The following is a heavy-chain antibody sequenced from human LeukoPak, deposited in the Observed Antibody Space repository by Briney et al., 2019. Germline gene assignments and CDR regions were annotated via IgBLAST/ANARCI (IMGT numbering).Heavy chain of an antibody. D-gene: IGHD3-10*01. V-gene: IGHV3-23*01. CDR3: AKPRYYYGSGSYGY. CDR1: GFTFSSYG. J-gene: IGHJ4*02. CDR2: ISGSGGST. Sequence: GGTLRLSCAASGFTFSSYGMSWVRQAPGKGLEWVSAISGSGGSTYYADSVKGRFTISRDNSKNTLYLQMNSLRAEDTAVYYCAKPRYYYGSGSYGYWGQGTLVTVSS.